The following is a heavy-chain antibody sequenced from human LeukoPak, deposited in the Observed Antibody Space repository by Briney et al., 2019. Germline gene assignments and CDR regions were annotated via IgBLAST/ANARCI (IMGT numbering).Heavy chain of an antibody. J-gene: IGHJ4*02. CDR1: ASTFSNCG. V-gene: IGHV3-30*18. CDR3: AKGDHYYYYDSSGYSSGFDY. CDR2: ISYDGNKK. D-gene: IGHD3-22*01. Sequence: GSLRLSCAASASTFSNCGMCWVRQAPGKGLEWVAFISYDGNKKVYADSVKGRFTISRDNSKNTLYLQMNSLRAEDTAVYYCAKGDHYYYYDSSGYSSGFDYWGQGTLVTVSS.